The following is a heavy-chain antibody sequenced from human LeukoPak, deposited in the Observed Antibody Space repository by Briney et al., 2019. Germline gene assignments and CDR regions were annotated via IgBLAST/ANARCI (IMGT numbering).Heavy chain of an antibody. J-gene: IGHJ4*02. CDR2: IRYDGSNK. CDR1: GFTFSSSD. Sequence: SGGSLRLSCAASGFTFSSSDMHWVRQAPGKGLEWVAFIRYDGSNKYYAESVKGRFTISRDNSKNTLYLQMNSLRAEDTAVYYCAKDRLVVVTAIPDYWGQGTLVTVSS. D-gene: IGHD2-21*02. CDR3: AKDRLVVVTAIPDY. V-gene: IGHV3-30*02.